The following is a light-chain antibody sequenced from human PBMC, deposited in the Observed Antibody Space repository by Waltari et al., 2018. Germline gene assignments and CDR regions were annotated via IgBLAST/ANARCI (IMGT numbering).Light chain of an antibody. CDR1: SSHTGGNP. CDR2: SNN. J-gene: IGLJ1*01. V-gene: IGLV1-44*01. Sequence: QSVLTQPPSASGTPGQRVTLPCSVSSSHTGGNPVNWDQHLPGPAPNLPISNTHQKLPGTAPKLLIYSNNQRPSGVPDRFSGSKSGTSASLAISGLQSEDEADYYCAAWDDSLNGLYVFGTGTKVTVL. CDR3: AAWDDSLNGLYV.